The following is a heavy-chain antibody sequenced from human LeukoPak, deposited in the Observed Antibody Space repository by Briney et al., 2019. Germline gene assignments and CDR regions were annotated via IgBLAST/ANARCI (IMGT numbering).Heavy chain of an antibody. V-gene: IGHV4-34*01. CDR3: ARGRTGYHLLPTKKNYSYYYMDV. CDR2: INHSGST. J-gene: IGHJ6*03. D-gene: IGHD2-2*01. Sequence: SETLSLTCAVYGGSFSAYYWTWIRQPPGKGLEWIGEINHSGSTYYSPSLKSRVTISVDTSKNQFALKLSSVTAADTAVYYCARGRTGYHLLPTKKNYSYYYMDVWGTGTTVTVSS. CDR1: GGSFSAYY.